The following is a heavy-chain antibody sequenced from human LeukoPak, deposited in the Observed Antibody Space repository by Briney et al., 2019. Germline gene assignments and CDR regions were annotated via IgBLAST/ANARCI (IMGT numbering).Heavy chain of an antibody. V-gene: IGHV1-18*01. CDR1: GYTFINYG. CDR2: ISAHNGDT. Sequence: ASVKVSCKASGYTFINYGISWVRQAPGQGLQWVGWISAHNGDTNYAQKFQGRVTMTTDTSTSTAYMELRSLRSDDTAVYYCARDDYRFDYWGQGTLVTVSS. CDR3: ARDDYRFDY. J-gene: IGHJ4*02. D-gene: IGHD4-11*01.